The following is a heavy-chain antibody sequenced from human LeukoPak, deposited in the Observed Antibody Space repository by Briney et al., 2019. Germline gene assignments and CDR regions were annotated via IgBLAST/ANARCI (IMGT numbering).Heavy chain of an antibody. CDR2: ISGIGGST. CDR3: AKEAGNGWSYFDY. Sequence: GGSLRLSCAASGFTFSSYAMSWVRQAPGKGVEWVSGISGIGGSTFYADSVKGRFTISRDNSKKTVFLQMISLRAEDTAVYHCAKEAGNGWSYFDYWGQGTLVTVSS. J-gene: IGHJ4*02. D-gene: IGHD6-19*01. CDR1: GFTFSSYA. V-gene: IGHV3-23*01.